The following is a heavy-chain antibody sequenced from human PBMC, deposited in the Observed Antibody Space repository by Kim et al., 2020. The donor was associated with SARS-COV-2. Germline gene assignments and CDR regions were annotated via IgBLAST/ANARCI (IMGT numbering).Heavy chain of an antibody. CDR3: TKGIYYGLGCHYVFGY. D-gene: IGHD3-10*01. CDR1: GFTFSSCA. CDR2: ISGSGGSK. V-gene: IGHV3-23*01. Sequence: GGSLRLSCVASGFTFSSCAMNWVRQAPGKGLEWVSTISGSGGSKFYADSVKGRFTMSRDNSKNTLFLQMNILSLEDTAVYYCTKGIYYGLGCHYVFGYWG. J-gene: IGHJ4*01.